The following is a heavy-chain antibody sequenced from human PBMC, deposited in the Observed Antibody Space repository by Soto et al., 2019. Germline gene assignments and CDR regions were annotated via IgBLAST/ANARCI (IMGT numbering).Heavy chain of an antibody. CDR1: GFTFSSYW. J-gene: IGHJ4*02. CDR3: ARGYYDILTGYYDTGYFDY. D-gene: IGHD3-9*01. Sequence: PGGSLRLSCAASGFTFSSYWMHWVRQAPGKGLVWVSRINSDGSSTSYADSVKGRFTISRDNAKNTLYLQMNSLRAEDTAVYYCARGYYDILTGYYDTGYFDYWGQGTLVTVSS. V-gene: IGHV3-74*01. CDR2: INSDGSST.